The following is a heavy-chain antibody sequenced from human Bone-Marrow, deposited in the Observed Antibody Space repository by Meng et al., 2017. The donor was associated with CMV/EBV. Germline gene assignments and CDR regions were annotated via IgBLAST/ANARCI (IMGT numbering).Heavy chain of an antibody. V-gene: IGHV4-4*02. CDR2: IYRSGRT. Sequence: SETLSLTCDVSGGFISSDNWWSWVRQPPGKELEWVGEIYRSGRTNYNPSLRNRVTISVDKSKNQFSLKLNSATAADTAVYYCARAGWYSLDYWGQGILVTVSS. CDR3: ARAGWYSLDY. CDR1: GGFISSDNW. D-gene: IGHD6-19*01. J-gene: IGHJ4*02.